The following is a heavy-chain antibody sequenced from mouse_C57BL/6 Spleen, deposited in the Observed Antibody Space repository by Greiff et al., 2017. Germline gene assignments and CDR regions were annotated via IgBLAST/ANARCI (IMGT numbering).Heavy chain of an antibody. V-gene: IGHV5-4*03. CDR3: ARARIYYGNYYFDY. CDR1: GFTFSSYA. CDR2: ISDGGSYT. Sequence: DVKLVESGGGLVKPGGSLKLSCAASGFTFSSYAMSWVRQTPEKRLEWVATISDGGSYTYYPDNVKGRFTISRDNAKNNLYLQMSHLKSEDTAMYYCARARIYYGNYYFDYWGQGTTLTVSS. D-gene: IGHD2-1*01. J-gene: IGHJ2*01.